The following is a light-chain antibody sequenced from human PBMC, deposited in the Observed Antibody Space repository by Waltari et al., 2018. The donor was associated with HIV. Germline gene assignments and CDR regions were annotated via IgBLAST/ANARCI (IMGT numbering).Light chain of an antibody. Sequence: EIVLTQSPGTLSLSPGESATLSCRASQSVSSSYLAWYQQKPGQAPRLLIYGASSRATGIPDRFSGSGSGTDFTLTISSLQAEDVAVYYCQQYYSTPYTFGQGTKLEIK. J-gene: IGKJ2*01. CDR1: QSVSSSY. V-gene: IGKV3-20*01. CDR3: QQYYSTPYT. CDR2: GAS.